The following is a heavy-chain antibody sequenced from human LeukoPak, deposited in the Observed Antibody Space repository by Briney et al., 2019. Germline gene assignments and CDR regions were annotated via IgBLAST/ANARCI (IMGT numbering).Heavy chain of an antibody. V-gene: IGHV3-15*01. CDR3: ATEYSVFAFDI. J-gene: IGHJ3*02. CDR1: GFIFSDAW. D-gene: IGHD5-12*01. CDR2: IKRKSAGGTI. Sequence: GGSLRLSCAASGFIFSDAWLSWVRQAPGKGREGVGRIKRKSAGGTIDYGAPVKGRFTISRDDSKNTLYLQMNSLKTEDTAIYYCATEYSVFAFDIWGQGTVVTVSS.